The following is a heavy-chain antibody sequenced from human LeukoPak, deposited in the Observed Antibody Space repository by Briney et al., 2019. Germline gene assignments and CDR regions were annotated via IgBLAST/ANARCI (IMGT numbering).Heavy chain of an antibody. J-gene: IGHJ6*03. V-gene: IGHV4-4*02. D-gene: IGHD5-18*01. Sequence: PSETLSLTCAVSGGSISSRNWWSWVRQPPGKGLEWIGEIYHSGSTNYNPSLKTRVTISVDKSKNQFSLKLSSVTAADTAVYYCASIDHHVDTATVTYHYYMDVWGKGTTVTVSS. CDR2: IYHSGST. CDR1: GGSISSRNW. CDR3: ASIDHHVDTATVTYHYYMDV.